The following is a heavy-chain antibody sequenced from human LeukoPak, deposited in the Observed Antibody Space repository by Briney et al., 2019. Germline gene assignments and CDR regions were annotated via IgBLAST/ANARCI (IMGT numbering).Heavy chain of an antibody. CDR1: GGSISPYY. Sequence: SETLSLTCTVSGGSISPYYWSWIRQPPGKGLEWIGYISYSGSTDCNPSLKSRVTISADTSKNQFSLKLNSVTAADTAVYYCTRDRRDGYNYVDYWGQGTLVTVSS. CDR2: ISYSGST. D-gene: IGHD5-24*01. V-gene: IGHV4-59*01. J-gene: IGHJ4*02. CDR3: TRDRRDGYNYVDY.